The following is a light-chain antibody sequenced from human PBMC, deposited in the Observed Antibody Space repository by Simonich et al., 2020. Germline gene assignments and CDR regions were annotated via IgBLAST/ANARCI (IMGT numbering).Light chain of an antibody. CDR3: LQHNSYPPT. CDR1: QSISCW. J-gene: IGKJ1*01. CDR2: KAS. V-gene: IGKV1-5*03. Sequence: DIQMTQSPSTLSASVVEKVTITFRASQSISCWLAWYQQKPWKAPKLLIYKASSLESGVPSRFSGSGSGTEFTLTLSSLQPDDFATYYCLQHNSYPPTFGQGTKVEIK.